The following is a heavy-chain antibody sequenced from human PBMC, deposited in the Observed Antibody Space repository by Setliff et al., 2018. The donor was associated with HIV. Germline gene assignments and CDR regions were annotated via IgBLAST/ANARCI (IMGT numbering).Heavy chain of an antibody. Sequence: ETLSLTCRVSGGSISSYHWSWIRQPPGKGLEWIGSVFYTGSTYYNPSLKSLVIISVDTSNNQISLKLTSVTAADTAVYYCTIPASSLAPNWGRGTQVTVSS. CDR3: TIPASSLAPN. J-gene: IGHJ4*02. V-gene: IGHV4-59*05. CDR2: VFYTGST. CDR1: GGSISSYH.